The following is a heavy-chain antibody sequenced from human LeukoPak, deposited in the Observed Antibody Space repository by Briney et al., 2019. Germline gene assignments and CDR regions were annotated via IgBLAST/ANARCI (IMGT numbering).Heavy chain of an antibody. CDR3: ARVPLVGSSSYYYYYYYMDV. Sequence: PSETLSLTCPVSGGSITSSSYYWGWIRHPPGKGLEWIGIIDFTGSTYYKPNLKSRATISVDTSKNQFSLKLSSATAADTAVYYCARVPLVGSSSYYYYYYYMDVWGKGTTVTVSS. J-gene: IGHJ6*03. D-gene: IGHD6-6*01. CDR1: GGSITSSSYY. V-gene: IGHV4-39*07. CDR2: IDFTGST.